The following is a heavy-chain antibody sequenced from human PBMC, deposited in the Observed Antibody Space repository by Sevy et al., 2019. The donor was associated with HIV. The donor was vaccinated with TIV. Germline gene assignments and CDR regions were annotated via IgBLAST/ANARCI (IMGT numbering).Heavy chain of an antibody. D-gene: IGHD3-10*01. J-gene: IGHJ6*02. Sequence: SETLSLTCTVSGGSISSYYWSWIRQPPGKGLEWIGYIYYRGSTKYKPSLKSRVTISVDISKNQVSLKLSYVTVANTAVYYCASDMVHGSGGYGMDVWGRGTTVTVSS. CDR3: ASDMVHGSGGYGMDV. CDR1: GGSISSYY. CDR2: IYYRGST. V-gene: IGHV4-59*12.